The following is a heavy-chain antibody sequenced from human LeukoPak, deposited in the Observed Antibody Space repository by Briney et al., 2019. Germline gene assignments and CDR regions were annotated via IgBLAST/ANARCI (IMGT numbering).Heavy chain of an antibody. CDR1: GYTFTGYY. CDR3: ARRYFGYMDV. J-gene: IGHJ6*03. V-gene: IGHV1-8*03. Sequence: ASVKVSCKASGYTFTGYYMHWVRQATGQGLEWMGWMNPNSGNTGYAQKFQGRVTITRNTSISTAYMELSSLRSEDTAVYYCARRYFGYMDVWGKGTTVTVSS. CDR2: MNPNSGNT. D-gene: IGHD3-9*01.